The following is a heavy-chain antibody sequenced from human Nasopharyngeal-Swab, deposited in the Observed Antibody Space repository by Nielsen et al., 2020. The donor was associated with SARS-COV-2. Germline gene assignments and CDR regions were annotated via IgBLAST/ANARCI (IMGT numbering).Heavy chain of an antibody. V-gene: IGHV1-8*01. Sequence: ASVKVSCKASPYTFTSYDLNWVPQATAQGLEWMGWTHPHRGNPGYAQKFQGRVTMTRNTSISPAYMELSRLRSEDTAVYYCARGWGYYDILTGYSPDVWGQGTTVTVSS. CDR3: ARGWGYYDILTGYSPDV. D-gene: IGHD3-9*01. CDR2: THPHRGNP. CDR1: PYTFTSYD. J-gene: IGHJ6*02.